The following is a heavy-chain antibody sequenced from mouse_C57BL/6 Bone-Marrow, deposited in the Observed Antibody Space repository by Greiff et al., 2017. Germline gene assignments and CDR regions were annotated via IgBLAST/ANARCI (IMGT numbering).Heavy chain of an antibody. V-gene: IGHV1-55*01. D-gene: IGHD1-1*01. J-gene: IGHJ3*01. CDR1: AYTFTSYW. CDR2: IYPGSGST. Sequence: QVQLQQSGAELVKPGALVQMSCKASAYTFTSYWITWVKQRPGQGLEWIGDIYPGSGSTNYNEKFKSKATLTVDTSSSTAYMQLSSLTSEDSAVYYCARRKLLRRVLFAYWGHAALVTVSA. CDR3: ARRKLLRRVLFAY.